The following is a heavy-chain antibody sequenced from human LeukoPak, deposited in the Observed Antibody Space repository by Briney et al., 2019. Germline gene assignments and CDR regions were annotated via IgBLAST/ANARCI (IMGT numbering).Heavy chain of an antibody. D-gene: IGHD3-9*01. Sequence: ASVKVSCKASGYTFTSYATHWVRQAPGQRLEWMGWINAGNGNTKYSQKFQGRVTITRDTSASTAYMELSSLRSEDTAVYYCARARGRYFDWLFHPHGYFDYWGQGTLVTVSS. J-gene: IGHJ4*02. V-gene: IGHV1-3*01. CDR2: INAGNGNT. CDR1: GYTFTSYA. CDR3: ARARGRYFDWLFHPHGYFDY.